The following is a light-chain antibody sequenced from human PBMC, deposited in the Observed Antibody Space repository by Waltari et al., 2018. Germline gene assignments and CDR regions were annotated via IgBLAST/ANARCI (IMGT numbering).Light chain of an antibody. Sequence: DIVLTQSPGTLYLSPGEGATLSCRASQTIENNYLAWYQHKPGQAPRLLMYEASSWATGVPDRFRGSGSGRDFTLSISRLEPEDFATYYCQQSGTSPFTFGPGTKLEIK. CDR1: QTIENNY. CDR3: QQSGTSPFT. CDR2: EAS. J-gene: IGKJ3*01. V-gene: IGKV3-20*01.